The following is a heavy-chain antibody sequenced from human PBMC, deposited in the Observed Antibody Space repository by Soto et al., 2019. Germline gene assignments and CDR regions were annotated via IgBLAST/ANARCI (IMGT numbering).Heavy chain of an antibody. CDR2: IHHSGSI. D-gene: IGHD2-21*02. CDR1: GDSISSDYYH. V-gene: IGHV4-30-4*08. Sequence: QVQLQQSGPGLVKPSQTLSLTCTVSGDSISSDYYHWTWIRQSPGKGLEWIGYIHHSGSIVYNPSLKSRVSVSVDTSKIQFSLHLTPVTAADTAVYFCAREDDVGDSLDDWGQGTMVTVSS. J-gene: IGHJ6*02. CDR3: AREDDVGDSLDD.